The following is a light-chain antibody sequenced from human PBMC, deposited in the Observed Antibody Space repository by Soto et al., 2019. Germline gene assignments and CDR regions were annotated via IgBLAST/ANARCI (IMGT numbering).Light chain of an antibody. CDR3: SSYTSSSTLV. J-gene: IGLJ1*01. CDR1: SSDVGGYNY. CDR2: EVS. V-gene: IGLV2-14*01. Sequence: QSVLTQPASVSGSPGQSITISCTGTSSDVGGYNYVSWYQQHPGKAPKLMIYEVSTRPFGVSNRFSGSKSGNTASLTISGLQAEAEADYYCSSYTSSSTLVFGTGTKVTVL.